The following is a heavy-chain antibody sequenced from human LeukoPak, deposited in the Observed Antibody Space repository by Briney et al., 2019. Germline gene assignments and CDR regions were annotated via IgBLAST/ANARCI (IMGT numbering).Heavy chain of an antibody. CDR3: AREEWELPDDY. CDR1: GYTFTSYG. D-gene: IGHD1-26*01. V-gene: IGHV1-18*01. Sequence: GGSVKVSCKASGYTFTSYGISWVRQAPGQGLEWMGWIIAYNGSTNYAQKLQGRVTMTTDTSTSTAYMELRSLRSDDTAVYYCAREEWELPDDYWGQGTLVTLSS. J-gene: IGHJ4*02. CDR2: IIAYNGST.